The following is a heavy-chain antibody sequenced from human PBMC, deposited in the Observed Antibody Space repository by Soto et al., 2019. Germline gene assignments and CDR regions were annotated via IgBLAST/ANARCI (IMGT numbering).Heavy chain of an antibody. CDR1: GGSIISSSYY. D-gene: IGHD3-10*01. CDR2: IYYSGST. Sequence: SETLSLTCTVSGGSIISSSYYWVWIRQPPGKGLEWIGSIYYSGSTYYNPSLKSRVTISVDTSKNQFSLKLSSVTAADTAVYYCTRGPLPLGWFDPWGQGTLVTVSS. CDR3: TRGPLPLGWFDP. J-gene: IGHJ5*02. V-gene: IGHV4-39*01.